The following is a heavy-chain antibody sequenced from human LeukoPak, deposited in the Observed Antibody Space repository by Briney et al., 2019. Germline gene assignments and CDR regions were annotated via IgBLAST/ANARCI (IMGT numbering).Heavy chain of an antibody. CDR2: IYYSGNT. V-gene: IGHV4-59*01. CDR3: SAAKGYCTTGVCYPWVRPEY. D-gene: IGHD2-8*01. CDR1: GASIMNYY. Sequence: SETLSLTCTVSGASIMNYYWTWIRQPPGKGLEWIGYIYYSGNTNYNPSLKSRVTISIDTSKNQFHLKLSSVTAADTALDYCSAAKGYCTTGVCYPWVRPEYWGQGTRVTVSS. J-gene: IGHJ4*02.